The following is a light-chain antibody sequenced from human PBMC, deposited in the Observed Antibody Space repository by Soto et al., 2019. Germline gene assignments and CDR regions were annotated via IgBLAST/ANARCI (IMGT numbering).Light chain of an antibody. V-gene: IGLV1-44*01. CDR3: ASWDDNLNGGV. CDR2: TDY. CDR1: SSNIGTYT. Sequence: QSVLTQPPSASGTPGQRVTISCCGTSSNIGTYTVNWYQQLPGTAPKLLIYTDYQRPSGVPDRFSGSKSGTSASLAINGLHSEDEADYYCASWDDNLNGGVFGGGTKLTVL. J-gene: IGLJ3*02.